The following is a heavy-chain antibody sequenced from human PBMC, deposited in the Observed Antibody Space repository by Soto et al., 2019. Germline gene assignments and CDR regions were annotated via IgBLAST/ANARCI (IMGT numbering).Heavy chain of an antibody. V-gene: IGHV3-30*03. D-gene: IGHD1-26*01. Sequence: GGSLRLSCAASGFAFSTYGMHWVRQAPGRGLEWVAVTTSDGARINYADSVKGRFTISRDNSRTTLYLQMNSLRIDDTAVYYCARKNPGREWELPDYWGQGTLVTVSS. CDR3: ARKNPGREWELPDY. CDR1: GFAFSTYG. J-gene: IGHJ4*02. CDR2: TTSDGARI.